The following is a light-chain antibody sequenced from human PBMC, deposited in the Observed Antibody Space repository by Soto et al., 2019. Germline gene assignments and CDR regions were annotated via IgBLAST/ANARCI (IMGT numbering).Light chain of an antibody. Sequence: EIVLTQSPGSLYLSPGERATLSCRASQSVSSGYLAWYQQKPGQAPRLLIYDASSRATGIPDRFSGSGSGTDFTLTISRLEPEDFAVYYCQQYGSSPRTFGGGTKVDIK. V-gene: IGKV3-20*01. CDR2: DAS. CDR3: QQYGSSPRT. CDR1: QSVSSGY. J-gene: IGKJ4*01.